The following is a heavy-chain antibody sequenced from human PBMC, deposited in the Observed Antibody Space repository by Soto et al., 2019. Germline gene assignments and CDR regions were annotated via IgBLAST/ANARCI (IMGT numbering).Heavy chain of an antibody. V-gene: IGHV3-74*03. CDR3: VRQKVYGSGVSDGTDV. D-gene: IGHD3-10*01. Sequence: PGGSLRLSCAGSGFTFYSYWMHWVRQVPGKGLVWVSRINNDASSATYADSVEGRFTISRDNSKNTLYLQMHSLRAEDTAVYFCVRQKVYGSGVSDGTDVWGRGTTVTVSS. CDR2: INNDASSA. J-gene: IGHJ6*02. CDR1: GFTFYSYW.